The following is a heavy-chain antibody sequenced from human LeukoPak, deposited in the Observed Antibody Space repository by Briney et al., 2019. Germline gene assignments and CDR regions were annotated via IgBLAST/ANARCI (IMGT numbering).Heavy chain of an antibody. CDR2: ISGSGGST. V-gene: IGHV3-23*01. J-gene: IGHJ4*02. Sequence: GGSLRLSCAAPGFTFSSYAMSWVRQAPGKGLEWVSAISGSGGSTYYADSVKGRFTISRDNSKNTLYLQMNSLRAEDTAVYYCAKDNRGYSYGPHDYWGQGTLVTVSS. D-gene: IGHD5-18*01. CDR3: AKDNRGYSYGPHDY. CDR1: GFTFSSYA.